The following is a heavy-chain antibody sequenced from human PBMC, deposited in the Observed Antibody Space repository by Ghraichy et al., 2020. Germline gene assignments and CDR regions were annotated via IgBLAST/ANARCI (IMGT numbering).Heavy chain of an antibody. CDR3: ARDQRDYVESY. CDR2: IYSGGST. D-gene: IGHD4-17*01. Sequence: GALRLSCAASGFTVSSNYMSWVRQAPGKGLEWVSVIYSGGSTYYADSVKGRFTISRDNSKNTLYLQMNSLRAEDTAVYYCARDQRDYVESYWGQGTLVTVSS. J-gene: IGHJ4*02. CDR1: GFTVSSNY. V-gene: IGHV3-66*02.